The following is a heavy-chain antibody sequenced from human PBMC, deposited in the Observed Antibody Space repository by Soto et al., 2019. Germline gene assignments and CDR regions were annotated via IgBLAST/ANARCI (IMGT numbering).Heavy chain of an antibody. Sequence: WETLSLTCAFYVGSFSGYYWSCIRHPPGKGLEWIGEINHSGSTNYNPSLKSRVTISVDTSKNQFSLKLSSVTAADTAVYYCARGGRYSGYDYWFEPWGQGTLVSVSS. CDR3: ARGGRYSGYDYWFEP. V-gene: IGHV4-34*01. J-gene: IGHJ5*02. CDR2: INHSGST. CDR1: VGSFSGYY. D-gene: IGHD5-12*01.